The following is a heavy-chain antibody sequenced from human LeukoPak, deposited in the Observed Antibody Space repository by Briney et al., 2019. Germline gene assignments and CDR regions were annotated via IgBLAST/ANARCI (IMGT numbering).Heavy chain of an antibody. CDR1: GFTFSSYA. D-gene: IGHD4-17*01. CDR3: ASCPNSPNYGDYATLDDY. Sequence: PGGSLRLSCAASGFTFSSYAMHWVRQAPGKGLEWVAVISYDGSNKYYAGSVKGRFTISRDNSKNTLYLQMNSLRAEDTAVYYCASCPNSPNYGDYATLDDYWGQGTLVTVSS. CDR2: ISYDGSNK. V-gene: IGHV3-30-3*01. J-gene: IGHJ4*02.